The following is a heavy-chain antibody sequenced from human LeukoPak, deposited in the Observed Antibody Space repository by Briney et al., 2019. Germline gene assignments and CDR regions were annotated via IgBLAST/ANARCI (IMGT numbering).Heavy chain of an antibody. CDR2: IYHSGST. CDR3: AGGKGITMVGGVIGGGFDP. J-gene: IGHJ5*02. V-gene: IGHV4-30-2*01. Sequence: SETLSLTCAVSGGSISSGGYSWSWIRQPPGKGLEWLGYIYHSGSTYYNPSLKSRVTISVDRSKNQFSLKLRSVTAADTAVYYWAGGKGITMVGGVIGGGFDPWGQGTLVTVSS. CDR1: GGSISSGGYS. D-gene: IGHD3-10*01.